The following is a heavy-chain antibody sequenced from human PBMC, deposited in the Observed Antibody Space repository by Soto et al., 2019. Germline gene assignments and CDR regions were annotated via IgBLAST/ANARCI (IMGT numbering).Heavy chain of an antibody. D-gene: IGHD2-21*01. CDR1: GFAVSSYS. CDR2: MSFDGHSK. J-gene: IGHJ4*02. V-gene: IGHV3-30-3*01. CDR3: TRGRSMIPNDDFEY. Sequence: GGSLRLSCAASGFAVSSYSMHWVRQARGKGLEWVEAMSFDGHSKYLADSVKGRFKISRDTSKNTWSLEMESLGVEDSALYHCTRGRSMIPNDDFEYWGQGTQVAVSS.